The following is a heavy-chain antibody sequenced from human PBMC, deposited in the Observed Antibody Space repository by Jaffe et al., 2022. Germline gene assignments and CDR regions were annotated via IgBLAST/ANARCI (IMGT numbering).Heavy chain of an antibody. CDR1: GGSISSSSYY. CDR2: IYYSGST. CDR3: ARHPAYLFGLLGLHLGELNGRHFDY. J-gene: IGHJ4*02. Sequence: QLQLQESGPGLVKPSETLSLTCTVSGGSISSSSYYWGWIRQPPGKGLEWIGSIYYSGSTYYNPSLKSRVTISVDTSKNQSSLKLSSVTAADTAVYYCARHPAYLFGLLGLHLGELNGRHFDYWGQGTLVTVSS. V-gene: IGHV4-39*01. D-gene: IGHD3-16*01.